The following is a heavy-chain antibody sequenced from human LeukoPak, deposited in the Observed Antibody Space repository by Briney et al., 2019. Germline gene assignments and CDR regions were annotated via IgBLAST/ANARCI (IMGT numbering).Heavy chain of an antibody. CDR1: GGSISSSSYY. Sequence: SETLSLTCTVTGGSISSSSYYWGWIRQPPGKGLEWIGSIYYSGSTYYNPSLKSRVTISVDTSKSQFSLKLSSVTAADTAVYYCARRGDYTWGYYYYYMDVWGKGTTVTVSS. V-gene: IGHV4-39*01. J-gene: IGHJ6*03. CDR3: ARRGDYTWGYYYYYMDV. CDR2: IYYSGST. D-gene: IGHD7-27*01.